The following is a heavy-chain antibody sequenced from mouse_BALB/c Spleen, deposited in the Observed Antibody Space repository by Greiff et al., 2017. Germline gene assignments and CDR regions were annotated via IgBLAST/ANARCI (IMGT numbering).Heavy chain of an antibody. CDR3: ARVGYTVVAPFDY. V-gene: IGHV5-6-3*01. CDR2: INSNGGST. CDR1: GFTFSSYG. D-gene: IGHD1-1*01. Sequence: EVKVEESGGGLVQPGGSLKLSCAASGFTFSSYGMSWVRQTPDKRLELVATINSNGGSTYYPDSVKGRFTISRDNAKNTLYLQMSSLKSEDTAMYYCARVGYTVVAPFDYWGQGTTLTVSS. J-gene: IGHJ2*01.